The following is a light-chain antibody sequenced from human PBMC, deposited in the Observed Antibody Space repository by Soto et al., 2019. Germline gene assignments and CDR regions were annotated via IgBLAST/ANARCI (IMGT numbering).Light chain of an antibody. CDR1: QSISRY. J-gene: IGKJ1*01. CDR3: QQSYRLPRT. CDR2: TAS. Sequence: IQLPHPHSSLSALEGKSVTIPSRASQSISRYLNWYQQKPRQAPKLLIYTASSLQSGVPSRFSGSGSGTVFTLTISSLQPEDFATYFCQQSYRLPRTFGQGTKV. V-gene: IGKV1-39*01.